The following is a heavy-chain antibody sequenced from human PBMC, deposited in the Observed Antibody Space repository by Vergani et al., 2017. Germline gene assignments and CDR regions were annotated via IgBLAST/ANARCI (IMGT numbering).Heavy chain of an antibody. Sequence: EVQLLESGGGLVQPGESLRLSCAASGFTFSSYAMSWVRQAPGKGLEWVSGTSGSGGSTYYADSVQGRFTMSRDSSKNTLYLQMNSLRAEDTAVYYCAKGRHSYGHASLDYWGQGTQVTVSS. CDR3: AKGRHSYGHASLDY. J-gene: IGHJ4*02. D-gene: IGHD5-18*01. V-gene: IGHV3-23*01. CDR2: TSGSGGST. CDR1: GFTFSSYA.